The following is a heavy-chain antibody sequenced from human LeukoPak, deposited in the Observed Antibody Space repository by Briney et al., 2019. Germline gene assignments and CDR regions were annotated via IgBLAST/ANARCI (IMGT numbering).Heavy chain of an antibody. Sequence: GGSLRLSCEGSGFSFRDYYMSWIRQTPGKGLEWVSYISNSGTDTNYADSVKGRFTISRDNAKNSLYLQMNSLRAEDTAVYYCARGGYYYDSSGYYWGQGTLVTVSS. CDR3: ARGGYYYDSSGYY. CDR2: ISNSGTDT. D-gene: IGHD3-22*01. J-gene: IGHJ4*02. CDR1: GFSFRDYY. V-gene: IGHV3-11*06.